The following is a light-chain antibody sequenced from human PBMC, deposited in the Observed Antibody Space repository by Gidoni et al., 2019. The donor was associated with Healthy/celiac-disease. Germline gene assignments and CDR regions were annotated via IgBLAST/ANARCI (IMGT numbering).Light chain of an antibody. CDR1: QSVSSY. Sequence: EIVFTQSPATLSLSPGERATLPCRASQSVSSYLAWYQQKPGQAPRLLIYDASNRATGIPARFSGSGSGTDFTLTISSLEPEDFAVYYCQQRSNWPPPTFXGXTKVEIK. CDR2: DAS. CDR3: QQRSNWPPPT. V-gene: IGKV3-11*01. J-gene: IGKJ4*01.